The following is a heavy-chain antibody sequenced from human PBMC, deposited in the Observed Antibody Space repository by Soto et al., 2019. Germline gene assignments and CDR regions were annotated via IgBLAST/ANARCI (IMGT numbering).Heavy chain of an antibody. Sequence: ASVKVSCKASGATFSSYAISWVRQAPGQGLEWMGGIIPIFGTPNYAQKFQGKATITADESTSTAYMELSRLRSEDTAVYYCARFWYDLWCGYSGFGGMCVWVQGTTVTVSS. CDR2: IIPIFGTP. D-gene: IGHD3-3*01. CDR1: GATFSSYA. CDR3: ARFWYDLWCGYSGFGGMCV. V-gene: IGHV1-69*13. J-gene: IGHJ6*02.